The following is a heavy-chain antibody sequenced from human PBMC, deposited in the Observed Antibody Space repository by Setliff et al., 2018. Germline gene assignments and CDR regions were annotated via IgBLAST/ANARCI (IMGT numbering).Heavy chain of an antibody. CDR1: GGTFSSYG. CDR3: ARVRDCSGGICHRGFHHYMDV. CDR2: TIPNFGTT. J-gene: IGHJ6*03. V-gene: IGHV1-69*13. D-gene: IGHD2-15*01. Sequence: SVKVSCKASGGTFSSYGISWARQAPGQGLEWLGGTIPNFGTTNYAQRFRGRVTITADESTTTAYLELSSLRSEDTAVYYCARVRDCSGGICHRGFHHYMDVWGKGTTVTV.